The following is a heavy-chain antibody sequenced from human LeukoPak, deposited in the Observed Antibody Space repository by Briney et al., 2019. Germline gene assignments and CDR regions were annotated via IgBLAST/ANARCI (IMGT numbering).Heavy chain of an antibody. CDR2: SHPSGTL. CDR3: SRGLDSRKLGY. D-gene: IGHD3-22*01. J-gene: IGHJ4*02. Sequence: SETLSLTCTVSGASFSSGDQYWNWLRQSPGKGLEWIVISHPSGTLYNNPSIESRVTMSMDTSKNQFSLNLNSVTAADTAVYFCSRGLDSRKLGYWGQGTLVTVSS. V-gene: IGHV4-31*03. CDR1: GASFSSGDQY.